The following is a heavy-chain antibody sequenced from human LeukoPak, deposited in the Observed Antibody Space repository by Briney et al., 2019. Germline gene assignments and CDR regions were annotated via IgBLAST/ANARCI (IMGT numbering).Heavy chain of an antibody. CDR1: GFTFSSYE. J-gene: IGHJ3*02. Sequence: PGGSLRLSCSASGFTFSSYEMNWVRQAPGKGLEWVSYISSSGSTISYADSVKGRFTISRDIAKNSLYLQMNSLRAEDTAVYFCAREGALTVTKDAFDIWGQGTMVTVSS. CDR3: AREGALTVTKDAFDI. V-gene: IGHV3-48*03. CDR2: ISSSGSTI. D-gene: IGHD4-17*01.